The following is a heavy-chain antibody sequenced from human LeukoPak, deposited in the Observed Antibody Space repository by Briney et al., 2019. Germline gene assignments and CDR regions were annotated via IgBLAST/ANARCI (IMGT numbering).Heavy chain of an antibody. Sequence: SVKVSCKASGGTFSSYAISWVRQAPGQGLEWMGRIFPILGIANYAQKFQGRVTITADKSTSTAYMELSSLRSEDTAVYYCARGHDSSGYYYFDYWGQGTLVTVSS. V-gene: IGHV1-69*04. CDR1: GGTFSSYA. J-gene: IGHJ4*02. CDR3: ARGHDSSGYYYFDY. CDR2: IFPILGIA. D-gene: IGHD3-22*01.